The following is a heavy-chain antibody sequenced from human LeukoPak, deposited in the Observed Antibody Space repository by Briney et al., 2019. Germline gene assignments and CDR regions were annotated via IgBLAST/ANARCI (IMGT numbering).Heavy chain of an antibody. CDR2: IHYTGRT. CDR1: GASINTTNFY. CDR3: ARQGSMTRGGYWLDP. J-gene: IGHJ5*02. V-gene: IGHV4-39*01. D-gene: IGHD3-10*01. Sequence: SETLSLTCTVSGASINTTNFYWAWIRQPPGKGLESIGNIHYTGRTYSNASLNSRVTISVDMSKNQFSLKLTSVSAADTAVYYCARQGSMTRGGYWLDPWGRGTLVIVSS.